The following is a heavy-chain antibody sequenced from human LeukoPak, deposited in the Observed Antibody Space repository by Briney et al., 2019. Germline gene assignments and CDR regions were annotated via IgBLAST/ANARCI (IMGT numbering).Heavy chain of an antibody. Sequence: SETLSLTCTVSGGSISSYYWSWIRQPAGKGLEWIGRIYTSGSTSYNPSLKSRVTMSVDTSKNQFSLKLSSVTAADTAVYYCARDRGQYYYDSSGYVFWFDPWGQGTLVTVSS. J-gene: IGHJ5*02. CDR3: ARDRGQYYYDSSGYVFWFDP. D-gene: IGHD3-22*01. V-gene: IGHV4-4*07. CDR1: GGSISSYY. CDR2: IYTSGST.